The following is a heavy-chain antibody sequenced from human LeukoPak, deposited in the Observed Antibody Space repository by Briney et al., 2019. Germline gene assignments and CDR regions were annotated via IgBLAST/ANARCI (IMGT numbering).Heavy chain of an antibody. CDR1: GFTFSSYS. CDR3: ARESSYGINY. J-gene: IGHJ4*02. V-gene: IGHV3-48*01. Sequence: GGSLRLSCAASGFTFSSYSMNWVRQAPGKGLEWVSYISSSSSTIYYADSVKGRFTISRDNAKNSLYLQMNSLRAEDTAVYYCARESSYGINYWGQGTLVTVS. D-gene: IGHD5-18*01. CDR2: ISSSSSTI.